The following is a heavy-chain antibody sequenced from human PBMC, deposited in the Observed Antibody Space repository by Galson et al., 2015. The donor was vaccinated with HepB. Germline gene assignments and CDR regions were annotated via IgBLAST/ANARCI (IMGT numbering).Heavy chain of an antibody. Sequence: QSGAEVKKPGESLKISCKTSGYSFTKYWIGWVRQMPGKGLEWMGIIFPADPDRTYSPSFQGQVTISVDKSVNTAYLQWRSLKASDTAMYFCARLVWGDSTGFYPPLFDSWGQGTLVTVSS. CDR1: GYSFTKYW. CDR2: IFPADPDR. D-gene: IGHD3-22*01. J-gene: IGHJ4*02. V-gene: IGHV5-51*03. CDR3: ARLVWGDSTGFYPPLFDS.